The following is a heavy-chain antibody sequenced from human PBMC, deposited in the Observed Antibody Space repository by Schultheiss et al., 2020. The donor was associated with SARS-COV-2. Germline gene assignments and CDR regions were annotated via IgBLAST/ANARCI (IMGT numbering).Heavy chain of an antibody. Sequence: GGSLRLSCAASGINFRTYGMHWVRQAPGKGLEWVAFIYFDGSSKYFADAVKGRFDISRDNSKNTLYLQMNTLRAEDTAVYSCARDCASAYTYANAEVGFDYWGQGTLVTVSS. V-gene: IGHV3-30*02. CDR3: ARDCASAYTYANAEVGFDY. J-gene: IGHJ4*02. CDR2: IYFDGSSK. D-gene: IGHD5-18*01. CDR1: GINFRTYG.